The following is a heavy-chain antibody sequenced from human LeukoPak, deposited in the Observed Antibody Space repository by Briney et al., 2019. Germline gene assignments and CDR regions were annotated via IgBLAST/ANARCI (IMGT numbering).Heavy chain of an antibody. Sequence: GGSLRLSCAASGFTFSSYGMHWVHQAPGKGLEWVAVIWYDGSNKYYADSVKGRFTISRDNSKNTLYLQMNSLRAEDTAVYYCAREIPYYYDSSGGYYFDYWGQGTLVTVSS. CDR1: GFTFSSYG. CDR3: AREIPYYYDSSGGYYFDY. J-gene: IGHJ4*02. D-gene: IGHD3-22*01. CDR2: IWYDGSNK. V-gene: IGHV3-33*01.